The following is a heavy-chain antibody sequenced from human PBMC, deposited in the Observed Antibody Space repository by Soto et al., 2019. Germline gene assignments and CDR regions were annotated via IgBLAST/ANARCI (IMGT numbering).Heavy chain of an antibody. V-gene: IGHV3-11*05. CDR3: AREGPGTSTWYVDS. D-gene: IGHD6-13*01. Sequence: QVQLVESGGGLVKPGGSLRLSCAASGFTCSDYYMSWIRQVPGKGLEWLSYISTSSSYRNYADSVKGRFTISRDNAKNSLYLQMNRLRVEDTAVYYCAREGPGTSTWYVDSWGQGTLVTVSS. CDR2: ISTSSSYR. J-gene: IGHJ4*02. CDR1: GFTCSDYY.